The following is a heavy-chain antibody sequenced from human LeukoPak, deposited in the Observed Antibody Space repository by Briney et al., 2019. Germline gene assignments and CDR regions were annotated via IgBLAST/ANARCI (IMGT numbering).Heavy chain of an antibody. J-gene: IGHJ4*02. CDR2: INPNSGGT. CDR3: ARVNLLVRKVATTPYYFDY. CDR1: GYTFTGYY. Sequence: ASVKVSCKASGYTFTGYYMHWVRQAPGQGLEWMGWINPNSGGTNYAQKFQGRVTMTRDTSISTAYMELSRLRSDDTAVYYCARVNLLVRKVATTPYYFDYWGQGTLVTVSS. D-gene: IGHD5-12*01. V-gene: IGHV1-2*02.